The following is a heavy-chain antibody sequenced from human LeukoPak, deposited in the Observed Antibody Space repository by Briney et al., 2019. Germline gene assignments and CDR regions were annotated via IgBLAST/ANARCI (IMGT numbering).Heavy chain of an antibody. V-gene: IGHV5-10-1*04. CDR1: GSRFTSYW. CDR3: ARHVDGTGLDY. D-gene: IGHD6-19*01. Sequence: GESLRISCKGSGSRFTSYWISWVHQMPGKGLEWMGRIDPADSYINYSPSFQGQVTFSAEKSISTAYLQWSSLKASDTAMYYCARHVDGTGLDYWGQGTLVTVSS. J-gene: IGHJ4*02. CDR2: IDPADSYI.